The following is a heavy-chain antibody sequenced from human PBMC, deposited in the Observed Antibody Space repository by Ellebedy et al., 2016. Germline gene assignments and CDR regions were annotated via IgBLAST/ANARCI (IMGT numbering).Heavy chain of an antibody. V-gene: IGHV3-21*01. CDR2: ISGGGDIT. CDR3: ARGVGGTSLNWFDP. D-gene: IGHD3-16*01. J-gene: IGHJ5*02. CDR1: GFTFSNFF. Sequence: GGSLRLSXVASGFTFSNFFMTWVRQAPGGGLEWVSTISGGGDITVSADSVKGRFTISRDNAKNSLYLQMNNLRAEDTAVYYCARGVGGTSLNWFDPWGQGTLVTVSS.